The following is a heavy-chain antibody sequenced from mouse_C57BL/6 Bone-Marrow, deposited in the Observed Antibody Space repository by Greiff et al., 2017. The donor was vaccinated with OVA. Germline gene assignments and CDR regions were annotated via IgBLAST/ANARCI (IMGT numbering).Heavy chain of an antibody. V-gene: IGHV14-2*01. J-gene: IGHJ2*01. D-gene: IGHD2-3*01. CDR2: IDPEVGET. CDR3: ARDGYYVDY. CDR1: GFNIKDYY. Sequence: EVQLQQSGAELVKPGASVKLSCTASGFNIKDYYMHWVKQRTEQGLEWIGRIDPEVGETKYAPKFQGKTTITADTSSNTAYLQLSSLKPEETAVYYCARDGYYVDYWGQGTTLTVSS.